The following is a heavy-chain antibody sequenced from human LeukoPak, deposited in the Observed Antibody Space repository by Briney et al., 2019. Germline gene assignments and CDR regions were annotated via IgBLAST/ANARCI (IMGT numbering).Heavy chain of an antibody. CDR2: IIPILGIA. J-gene: IGHJ4*02. CDR1: GYTLTELS. CDR3: ARDGGYSSSWYPDY. D-gene: IGHD6-13*01. V-gene: IGHV1-69*04. Sequence: SVKVSCKVSGYTLTELSMRWVRQAPGQGLEWMGRIIPILGIANYAQKFQGRVTITAGKSTSTAYMELSSLRSEDTAVYYCARDGGYSSSWYPDYWGQGTLVTVSS.